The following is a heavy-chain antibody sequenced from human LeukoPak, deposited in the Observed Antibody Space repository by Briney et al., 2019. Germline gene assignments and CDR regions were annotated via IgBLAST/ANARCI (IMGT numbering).Heavy chain of an antibody. V-gene: IGHV4-30-4*08. CDR1: GGSISSSSYY. CDR3: ARVSYGGIDY. CDR2: IYYSGST. Sequence: SSETLSLTCTVSGGSISSSSYYWGWIRQPPGKGLEWIGYIYYSGSTYYNPSLKSRVTISVDTSKNQFSLKLSSVTAADTAVYYCARVSYGGIDYWGQGTLVTVSS. J-gene: IGHJ4*02. D-gene: IGHD4-23*01.